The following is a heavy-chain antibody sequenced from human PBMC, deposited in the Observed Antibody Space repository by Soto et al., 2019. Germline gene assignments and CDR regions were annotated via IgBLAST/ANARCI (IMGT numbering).Heavy chain of an antibody. J-gene: IGHJ6*02. CDR2: IYYSGST. D-gene: IGHD3-22*01. Sequence: SETLSLTCTVSGGSISSYYWSWIRQPPGKGLEWIGYIYYSGSTNYNPSLKSRVTISVDTSKNQFSLKLSSVTAADTAVYYCARDQSSQYYYDSSGYYPGSYYYGMDVWGQGTTVTVSS. CDR1: GGSISSYY. CDR3: ARDQSSQYYYDSSGYYPGSYYYGMDV. V-gene: IGHV4-59*01.